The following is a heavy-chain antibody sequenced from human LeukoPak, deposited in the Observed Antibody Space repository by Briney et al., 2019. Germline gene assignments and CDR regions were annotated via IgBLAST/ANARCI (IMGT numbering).Heavy chain of an antibody. Sequence: PSETLSLTCTVSGGSSSSADYFWSWIRQPPGKGLEWLGHIYYRGSTRYSPSLKSRLTISVDTSKNQFSLKLSSVTVADTAVYFCARDLHGSGPYRYFAYWGQGALVTVSS. D-gene: IGHD3-10*01. CDR2: IYYRGST. V-gene: IGHV4-30-4*01. J-gene: IGHJ4*02. CDR1: GGSSSSADYF. CDR3: ARDLHGSGPYRYFAY.